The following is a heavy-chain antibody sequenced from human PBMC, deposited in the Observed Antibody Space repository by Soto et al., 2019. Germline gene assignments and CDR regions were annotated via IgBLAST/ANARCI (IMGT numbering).Heavy chain of an antibody. Sequence: SETLSLTCPVSGGSSSSYYWSWIRQPTGRGLEWIGYIYYSGSTNYNPSLKSRVTISVDTSKNQFSLKLSSVTAADTAVYYCARGDTYYYGPLDYWGQGTLVTVSS. CDR2: IYYSGST. V-gene: IGHV4-59*01. CDR3: ARGDTYYYGPLDY. D-gene: IGHD3-10*01. J-gene: IGHJ4*02. CDR1: GGSSSSYY.